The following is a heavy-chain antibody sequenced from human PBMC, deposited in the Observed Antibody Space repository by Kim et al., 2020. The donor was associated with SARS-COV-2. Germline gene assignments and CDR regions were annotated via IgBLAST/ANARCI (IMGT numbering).Heavy chain of an antibody. D-gene: IGHD6-19*01. CDR2: ISANGGST. V-gene: IGHV3-23*01. J-gene: IGHJ4*02. CDR1: GFTFNNYA. CDR3: ARGGVAGGLYGY. Sequence: GGSLRLSCAASGFTFNNYAMTWVRQTPGKGLEWVSGISANGGSTYYADSVKGRFTISRDNSKSTLYLQMNSLRVEDTALYYCARGGVAGGLYGYWGQGALVTVSS.